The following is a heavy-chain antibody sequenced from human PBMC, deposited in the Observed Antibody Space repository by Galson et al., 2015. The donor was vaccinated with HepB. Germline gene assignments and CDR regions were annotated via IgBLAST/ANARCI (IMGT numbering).Heavy chain of an antibody. CDR1: GGTFSSYA. CDR2: IIPIFGTA. Sequence: SVKVSCKASGGTFSSYAISWVRQAPGQGLEWMGGIIPIFGTANYAQKFQGRVTITADESTSTAYMELSSLRSEDTAVYYCARGHTAMVTYNYYYGMDVWGQGTTVTVSS. D-gene: IGHD5-18*01. CDR3: ARGHTAMVTYNYYYGMDV. J-gene: IGHJ6*02. V-gene: IGHV1-69*13.